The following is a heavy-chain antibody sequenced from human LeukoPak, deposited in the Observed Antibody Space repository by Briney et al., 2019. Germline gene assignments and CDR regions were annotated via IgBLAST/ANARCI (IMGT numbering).Heavy chain of an antibody. CDR2: ISSSGSTI. J-gene: IGHJ6*02. D-gene: IGHD4-23*01. CDR1: GFTFSSYE. Sequence: GGSLRLSCAASGFTFSSYEMNWVRQAPGKGLEWVSYISSSGSTIYYADSVKGRFTISRDNAKNSLYLQMNRLRAEDTAVYYCARWGGGSPVVTRYYYYYGMDVWGQGTTVTVSS. CDR3: ARWGGGSPVVTRYYYYYGMDV. V-gene: IGHV3-48*03.